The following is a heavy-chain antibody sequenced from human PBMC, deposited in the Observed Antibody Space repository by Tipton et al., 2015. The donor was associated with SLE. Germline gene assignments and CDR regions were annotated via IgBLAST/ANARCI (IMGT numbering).Heavy chain of an antibody. D-gene: IGHD2-8*01. CDR2: INPGGGGT. CDR3: AREAPNTCYFDS. Sequence: QLVQSGAEVKKPGASVKVPCKSSGYTFTAYYMHWVRQAPGQGLEWMGIINPGGGGTNYAQKFQGRVTMAMDTSTTTVYMELNSLRSDDTAVYYCAREAPNTCYFDSWGQGTLVTVSS. CDR1: GYTFTAYY. J-gene: IGHJ4*02. V-gene: IGHV1-46*01.